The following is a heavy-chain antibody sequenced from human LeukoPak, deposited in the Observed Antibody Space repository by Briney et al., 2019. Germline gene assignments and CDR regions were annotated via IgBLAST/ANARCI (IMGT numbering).Heavy chain of an antibody. V-gene: IGHV3-66*02. Sequence: GGSLRLSCAASGFTFSSYWMSWVRRAPGKGLEWVSVIYSGGSTYYADSVTGRFTISRDNSKNTLYLQMNSLRTEDTAVYYCARLPNYWGQGTLVTVSS. CDR3: ARLPNY. CDR1: GFTFSSYW. J-gene: IGHJ4*02. CDR2: IYSGGST.